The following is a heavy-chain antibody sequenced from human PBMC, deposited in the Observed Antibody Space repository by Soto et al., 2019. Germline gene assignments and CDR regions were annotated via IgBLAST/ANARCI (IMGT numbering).Heavy chain of an antibody. J-gene: IGHJ4*02. V-gene: IGHV4-4*02. Sequence: QVQLQESGPGLVKPSGTLSLTCAVSGDSIRSNNWWSWVRQAPGKGLEWIGEMYPGGGTNYNPSLKSRVTISEDKSKNQFSLKLNSVTAADTALYYCARAGTKVTMVGSLDYWGQGILVTVSS. CDR3: ARAGTKVTMVGSLDY. D-gene: IGHD4-17*01. CDR2: MYPGGGT. CDR1: GDSIRSNNW.